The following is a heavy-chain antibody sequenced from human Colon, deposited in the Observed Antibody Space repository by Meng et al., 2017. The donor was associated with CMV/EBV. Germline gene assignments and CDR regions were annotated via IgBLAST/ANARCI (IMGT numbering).Heavy chain of an antibody. CDR3: ARGSSAWESLGFD. V-gene: IGHV3-74*03. J-gene: IGHJ4*02. Sequence: VQLVGSGGGLVQPGVSLILSCAASGFTFSSHWMHWVRQGPGKGPEWVSRIKSDGSTITYTDPVKGRFTISRDNAENMLYLQMNSLRVEDTAVYYCARGSSAWESLGFDWGQGTLVTVSS. CDR2: IKSDGSTI. D-gene: IGHD3-10*01. CDR1: GFTFSSHW.